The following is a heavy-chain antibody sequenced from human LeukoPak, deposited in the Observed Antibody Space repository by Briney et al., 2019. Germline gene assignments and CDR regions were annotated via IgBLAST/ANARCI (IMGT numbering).Heavy chain of an antibody. V-gene: IGHV3-23*01. CDR2: ISGGGGST. Sequence: GGSLRLSCAASGFTFTSYSMNWVRQAPGKGLEWVSTISGGGGSTYYADSVKGRFTISRDSSKNTLYLQVNSLRAEDTAVYYCAQNEGIASNWFDPWGQGTLVTVSS. CDR3: AQNEGIASNWFDP. J-gene: IGHJ5*02. D-gene: IGHD6-13*01. CDR1: GFTFTSYS.